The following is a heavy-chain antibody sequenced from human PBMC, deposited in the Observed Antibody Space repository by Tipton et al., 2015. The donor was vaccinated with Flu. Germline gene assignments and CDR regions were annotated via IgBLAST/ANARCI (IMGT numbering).Heavy chain of an antibody. CDR3: VRARSMWELLFMDY. D-gene: IGHD1-26*01. CDR1: GYSISSGYC. Sequence: TLSLTCTVSGYSISSGYCWGWIRQPPGKGLEWIGSIYHSGSTYYNPSLKSRVTISVDTSKNQFSLKLSSVTAADTAVYYCVRARSMWELLFMDYWGQGTLVTVSS. J-gene: IGHJ4*02. CDR2: IYHSGST. V-gene: IGHV4-38-2*02.